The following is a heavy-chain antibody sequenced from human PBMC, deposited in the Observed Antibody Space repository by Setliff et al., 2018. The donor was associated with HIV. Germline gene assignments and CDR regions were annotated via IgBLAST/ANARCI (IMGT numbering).Heavy chain of an antibody. V-gene: IGHV1-18*01. J-gene: IGHJ4*02. Sequence: ASVKVSCKASGYTFNNYGISWVRQAPGQGLEWMGWINTHSGYTNYAQNVQGRVTITADTSTDTVYMELSSLRSEDTAVYYCATDPDGGNSDGWGQGTLVTVSS. CDR3: ATDPDGGNSDG. CDR2: INTHSGYT. CDR1: GYTFNNYG. D-gene: IGHD2-21*02.